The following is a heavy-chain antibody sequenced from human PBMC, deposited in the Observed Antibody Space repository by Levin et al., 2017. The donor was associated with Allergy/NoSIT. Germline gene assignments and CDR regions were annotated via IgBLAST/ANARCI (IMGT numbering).Heavy chain of an antibody. V-gene: IGHV5-51*01. J-gene: IGHJ6*02. D-gene: IGHD6-19*01. Sequence: GGSLRLSCKGSGYSFTSYWIGWVRQMPGKGLEWMGIIYPGDSDTRYSPSFQGQVTISADKSISTAYLQWSSLKASDTAMYYCARAVAGRSGAYYGMDVWGQGTTVTVSS. CDR1: GYSFTSYW. CDR2: IYPGDSDT. CDR3: ARAVAGRSGAYYGMDV.